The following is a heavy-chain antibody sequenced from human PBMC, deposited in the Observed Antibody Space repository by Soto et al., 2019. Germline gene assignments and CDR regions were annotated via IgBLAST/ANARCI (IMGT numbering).Heavy chain of an antibody. CDR1: GFTFSSYG. D-gene: IGHD3-9*01. CDR3: ASAQADYDILTGYYNLVYFDL. Sequence: GGSLRLSCAASGFTFSSYGMHWVLQAPGKGLEWVAVIWYDGSNKYYADSVKGRFTISRDNSKNTLYLQMNSLRAEDTAVYYCASAQADYDILTGYYNLVYFDLWGRGTLVTVSS. V-gene: IGHV3-33*01. CDR2: IWYDGSNK. J-gene: IGHJ2*01.